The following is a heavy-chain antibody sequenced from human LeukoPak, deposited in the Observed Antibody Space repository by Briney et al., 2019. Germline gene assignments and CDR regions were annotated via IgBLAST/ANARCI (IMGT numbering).Heavy chain of an antibody. CDR1: GFTFRYYA. J-gene: IGHJ5*02. V-gene: IGHV3-23*01. CDR2: IVDIGGST. Sequence: GGSPRLSCAASGFTFRYYAMSWVRQAPGKGLNWASIIVDIGGSTNYADSVKGRLTISRDNSKNTLYLQMNSLRAEDTAVYYCAKDEEGDCSRARCYRWFDPWGQGTLVTVSS. CDR3: AKDEEGDCSRARCYRWFDP. D-gene: IGHD2-2*01.